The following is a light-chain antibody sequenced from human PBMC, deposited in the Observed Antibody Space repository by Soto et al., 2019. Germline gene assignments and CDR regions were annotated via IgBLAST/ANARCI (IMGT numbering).Light chain of an antibody. CDR3: SSYTSSSTPYV. J-gene: IGLJ1*01. CDR2: DVS. V-gene: IGLV2-14*01. Sequence: QSALSQPASVSGSPGQSVTISCTGTSSDVGAYDLVCWYQQHPVKAPKLMIYDVSNRPSGVSNRFSGSKSGNTASLTISGLQAEDEADYYCSSYTSSSTPYVFGTGTKVTVL. CDR1: SSDVGAYDL.